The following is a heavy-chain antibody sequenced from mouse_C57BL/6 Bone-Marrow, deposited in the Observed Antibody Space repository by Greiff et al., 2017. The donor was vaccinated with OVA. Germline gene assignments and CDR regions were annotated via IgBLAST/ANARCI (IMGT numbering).Heavy chain of an antibody. CDR2: IYPNNGGN. Sequence: EVQLQQSGPELVKPGASVKMSCKASGYIFTDYYMHWVKQSHGKSLEWIGYIYPNNGGNGYTQKFKGKATLTVDKSSSTAYMELRSLTSEDSAVYYCATLYYDYDEGYFDDWGQGTTLTVSS. CDR1: GYIFTDYY. J-gene: IGHJ2*01. V-gene: IGHV1-34*01. CDR3: ATLYYDYDEGYFDD. D-gene: IGHD2-4*01.